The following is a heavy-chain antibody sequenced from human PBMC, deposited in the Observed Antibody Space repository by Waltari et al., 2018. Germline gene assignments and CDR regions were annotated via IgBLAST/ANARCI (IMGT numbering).Heavy chain of an antibody. V-gene: IGHV3-23*01. CDR3: ARHLYSIDYLELAK. CDR2: ISDSGVIT. Sequence: EEHLLESGGGLAQPGGSLRLSCAASGFNFISYAMSWVRQAPGKGRDGVSGISDSGVITKYADSVKGRFTVSRDNSKNTVFLHLNSLRAEDTAIYYCARHLYSIDYLELAKWGQGTLVTVSS. CDR1: GFNFISYA. J-gene: IGHJ4*02. D-gene: IGHD3-22*01.